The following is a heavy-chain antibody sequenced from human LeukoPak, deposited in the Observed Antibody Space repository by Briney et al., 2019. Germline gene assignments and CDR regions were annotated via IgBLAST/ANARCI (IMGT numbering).Heavy chain of an antibody. CDR2: FSGGDGGT. CDR3: AKGGAAVAGNYFDY. CDR1: GFTFSSDA. D-gene: IGHD6-19*01. J-gene: IGHJ4*02. V-gene: IGHV3-23*01. Sequence: GGSLRLSCAASGFTFSSDAMSWVRQAPGKGLEWVSAFSGGDGGTYYADSVKGRFTISRDNSKNTLYLQMNSLRAEDTALYYCAKGGAAVAGNYFDYWGQGTLVTVSS.